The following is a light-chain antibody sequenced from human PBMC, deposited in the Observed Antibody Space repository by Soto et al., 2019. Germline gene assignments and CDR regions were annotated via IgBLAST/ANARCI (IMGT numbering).Light chain of an antibody. CDR1: SSDVGGYTY. Sequence: QSALSQPPSASGSPGQSVTISCTGTSSDVGGYTYVSWYQQHPGKAPKLMIYEVSKRPSGVPDRFSDSKSGNTASLTVSGLQAEDDSDYYCSSYAGSNNVVFGGGTKLTVL. CDR2: EVS. J-gene: IGLJ2*01. CDR3: SSYAGSNNVV. V-gene: IGLV2-8*01.